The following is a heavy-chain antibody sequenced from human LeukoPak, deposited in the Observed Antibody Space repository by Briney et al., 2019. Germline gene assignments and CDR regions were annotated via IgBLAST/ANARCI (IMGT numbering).Heavy chain of an antibody. Sequence: GGSLRLSCAASGFTFSSYGMSWVRQAPGKGLEWVSAISGSGGSTYYADFVKGRFTISRDNSKNSLYLQMNSLRAEDTAVYYCARVDYGGFDYWGQGTLVTFSS. V-gene: IGHV3-23*01. CDR2: ISGSGGST. D-gene: IGHD4-23*01. CDR1: GFTFSSYG. CDR3: ARVDYGGFDY. J-gene: IGHJ4*02.